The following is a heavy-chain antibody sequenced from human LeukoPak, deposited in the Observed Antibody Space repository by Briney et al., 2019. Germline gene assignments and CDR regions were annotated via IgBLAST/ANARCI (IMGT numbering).Heavy chain of an antibody. CDR1: GFHFRTFA. J-gene: IGHJ6*02. V-gene: IGHV3-33*01. CDR2: SWSDGSNQ. CDR3: VRHGANGDGMDV. Sequence: GGFLRLSCAASGFHFRTFAMHWVRQAPGKGLEWVALSWSDGSNQFYGESVRGRFIISRDNSENTLYLQMHSLSAGDTAVYHCVRHGANGDGMDVWGRGTTVIVSS. D-gene: IGHD4/OR15-4a*01.